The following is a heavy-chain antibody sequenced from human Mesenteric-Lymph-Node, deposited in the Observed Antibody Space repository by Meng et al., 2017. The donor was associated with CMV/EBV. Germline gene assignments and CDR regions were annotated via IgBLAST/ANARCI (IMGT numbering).Heavy chain of an antibody. CDR3: AKEYCSSISCSRGIES. CDR1: GGSISSTTYD. D-gene: IGHD2-2*01. V-gene: IGHV4-39*07. Sequence: SETLSLTCTVSGGSISSTTYDWDWIRQPPGKGLEWIGSISYSGSVSYSGNTYYNPSLKSRVTISVDTSKNQLSLKLTSVTAADTAVYYCAKEYCSSISCSRGIESWGQGTLVTVSS. J-gene: IGHJ4*02. CDR2: ISYSGSVSYSGNT.